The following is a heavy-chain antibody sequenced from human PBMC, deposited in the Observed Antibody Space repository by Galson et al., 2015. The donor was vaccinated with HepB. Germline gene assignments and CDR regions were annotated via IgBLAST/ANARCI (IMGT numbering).Heavy chain of an antibody. Sequence: ETLSLTCTVSGGSISSSSYYWGWIRQPPGKGLEWIGSIYYSGSTYYNPSLKSRVTISVDTSKNQFSLKLSSVTAADTAVYYCARVGGSSLDYWGQGTLVTVSS. V-gene: IGHV4-39*07. CDR3: ARVGGSSLDY. CDR1: GGSISSSSYY. CDR2: IYYSGST. D-gene: IGHD1-26*01. J-gene: IGHJ4*02.